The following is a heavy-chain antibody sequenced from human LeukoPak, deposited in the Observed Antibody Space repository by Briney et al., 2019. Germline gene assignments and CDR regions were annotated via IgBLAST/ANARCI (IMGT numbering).Heavy chain of an antibody. J-gene: IGHJ4*02. V-gene: IGHV1-2*06. Sequence: ASVKVSCKASGYTSTGYYMHWVRQAPGQGLEWMGRINPNSGGTNYAQKFQGRVTMTRDTSISTAYMELSRLRSDDTAVYYCARDRYYDSSGYHWDYFDYWGQGTLVTVSS. CDR1: GYTSTGYY. D-gene: IGHD3-22*01. CDR3: ARDRYYDSSGYHWDYFDY. CDR2: INPNSGGT.